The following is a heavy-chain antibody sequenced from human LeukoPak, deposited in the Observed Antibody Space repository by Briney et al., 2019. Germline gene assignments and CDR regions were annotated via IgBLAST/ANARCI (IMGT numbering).Heavy chain of an antibody. CDR3: ARAMYSSSWQRRDWFDP. V-gene: IGHV4-39*07. Sequence: PSETLSLTCTVSGGSISSSSYYWGWIRQPPGKGLEWIGSIYYSGSTYYNPSLKSRATISVDTSKNQFSLKLSSVTAADTAVYYCARAMYSSSWQRRDWFDPWGQGTLVTVSS. CDR1: GGSISSSSYY. D-gene: IGHD6-13*01. J-gene: IGHJ5*02. CDR2: IYYSGST.